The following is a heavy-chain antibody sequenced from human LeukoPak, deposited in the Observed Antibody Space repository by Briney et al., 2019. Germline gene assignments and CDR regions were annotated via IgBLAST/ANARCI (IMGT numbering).Heavy chain of an antibody. CDR3: ARETAAAGRGGFDY. V-gene: IGHV4-34*01. CDR1: GASFSDYY. Sequence: ADSLSLTCAVYGASFSDYYWSWIRQSPGKGLEWMGEINHRGNTIYNPSLKSRVTLSLDTPENHFSLKLTSVTAADTAVYYCARETAAAGRGGFDYWGQGTLVTVSS. D-gene: IGHD6-13*01. J-gene: IGHJ4*02. CDR2: INHRGNT.